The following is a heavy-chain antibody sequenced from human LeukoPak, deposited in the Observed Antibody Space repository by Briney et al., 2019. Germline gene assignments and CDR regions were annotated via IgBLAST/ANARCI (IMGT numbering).Heavy chain of an antibody. V-gene: IGHV4-59*13. CDR1: GGSISSYY. CDR3: ASISSSGPAHFDY. Sequence: SETLSLTCTVSGGSISSYYWSWIRQPPGKGLEWIGYIYYSGSTNYNPSLKSRVTISVDTSKNQFSLKLSSVTAADTAVYYCASISSSGPAHFDYWGQGTLVTVSS. CDR2: IYYSGST. D-gene: IGHD3-22*01. J-gene: IGHJ4*02.